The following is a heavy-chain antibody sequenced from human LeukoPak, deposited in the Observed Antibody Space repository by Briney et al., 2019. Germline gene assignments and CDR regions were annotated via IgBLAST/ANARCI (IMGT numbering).Heavy chain of an antibody. CDR1: GGSISSSSYY. CDR3: ARLAAAGTHFDY. D-gene: IGHD6-13*01. V-gene: IGHV4-39*07. J-gene: IGHJ4*02. Sequence: SETLSLTCTVSGGSISSSSYYWGWIRQPPGKGLEWIGSIYYSGSAYYNPSLKSRVTISVDTSKNQFSLKLSSVTAADTAVYYCARLAAAGTHFDYWGQGTLVTVSS. CDR2: IYYSGSA.